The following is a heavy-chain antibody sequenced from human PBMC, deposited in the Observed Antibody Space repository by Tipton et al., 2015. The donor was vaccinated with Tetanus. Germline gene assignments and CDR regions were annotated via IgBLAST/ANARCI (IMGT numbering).Heavy chain of an antibody. D-gene: IGHD2-15*01. CDR1: GFMFSTNW. Sequence: SLRLSCEASGFMFSTNWMSWVRQAPGKGLEWVANIRQDGNIQYYVDSVKGRFTISRDNAKNSLYLQMNSLRAEDTAVYYCAKEGCSRCNGDSRFDIWGQGTKVTVPS. CDR2: IRQDGNIQ. V-gene: IGHV3-7*01. J-gene: IGHJ3*02. CDR3: AKEGCSRCNGDSRFDI.